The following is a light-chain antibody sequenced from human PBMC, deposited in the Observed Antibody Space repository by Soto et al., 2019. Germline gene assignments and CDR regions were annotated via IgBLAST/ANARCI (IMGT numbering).Light chain of an antibody. CDR2: DTS. CDR1: QSVSTY. J-gene: IGKJ5*01. Sequence: EIVLTQSPATLSLSPGERATLSCRAIQSVSTYFAWYQQKPGHSPRLLIYDTSNRATGIPARFSGSGSGTDFTLTISSLEPEDFAVYYCQQRTNWPPAITFGQGTRLEIK. V-gene: IGKV3-11*01. CDR3: QQRTNWPPAIT.